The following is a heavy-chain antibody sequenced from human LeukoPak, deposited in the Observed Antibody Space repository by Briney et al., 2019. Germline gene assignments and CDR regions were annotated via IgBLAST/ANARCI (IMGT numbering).Heavy chain of an antibody. Sequence: GGSLRLSCAASGFTFSSYWMSWVRQAPGKGLEWVANIKQDGSEKYYVDSVKGRFTISRDNAKNSLYLQMSSLRAEDTAVYYCARDLPYDSSGFSDYWGQGTLVTVSS. V-gene: IGHV3-7*01. CDR1: GFTFSSYW. D-gene: IGHD3-22*01. CDR2: IKQDGSEK. CDR3: ARDLPYDSSGFSDY. J-gene: IGHJ4*02.